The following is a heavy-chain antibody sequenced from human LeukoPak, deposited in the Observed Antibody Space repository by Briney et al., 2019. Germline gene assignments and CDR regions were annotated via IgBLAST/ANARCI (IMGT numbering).Heavy chain of an antibody. CDR1: GFSFSSCA. Sequence: GGSLRLSCAASGFSFSSCAMSWVRQAPGKGLEWVSAISGSGVTTYCADSVKGRFTISRDNSKNTLHLQMNSLRAEDTAVYYCARSSGSYTRLDYWGQGTLVTVSS. CDR3: ARSSGSYTRLDY. D-gene: IGHD3-10*01. J-gene: IGHJ4*02. CDR2: ISGSGVTT. V-gene: IGHV3-23*01.